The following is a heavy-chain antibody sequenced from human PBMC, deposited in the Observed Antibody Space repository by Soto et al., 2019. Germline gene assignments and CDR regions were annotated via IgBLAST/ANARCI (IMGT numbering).Heavy chain of an antibody. V-gene: IGHV3-48*03. Sequence: EVQLVESGGGLVQPGGSLRLSCAASGFTFSSYEMNWVRQAPGKGLEWVSYISSSGTPIYYADSVKGRFTISRDNAKNSLYLQMNSLRVEDTAVYYCAGDPPHGGYVDYFPHDALDIWGQGTMVTVSS. J-gene: IGHJ3*02. CDR3: AGDPPHGGYVDYFPHDALDI. CDR1: GFTFSSYE. D-gene: IGHD4-17*01. CDR2: ISSSGTPI.